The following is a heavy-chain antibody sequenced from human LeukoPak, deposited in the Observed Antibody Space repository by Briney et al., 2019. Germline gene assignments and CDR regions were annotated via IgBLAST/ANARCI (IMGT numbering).Heavy chain of an antibody. D-gene: IGHD3-9*01. CDR1: GFTFSSYA. V-gene: IGHV3-30*04. CDR2: ISYDGSNK. Sequence: GGSLGLSCAASGFTFSSYAMHWVRQAPGKGLEWVAVISYDGSNKYYADSVKGRFTISRDNSKNTLYLQMNSLRAEDTAVYYCARDRLDDILTGYFPFTFDYWGQGTLVTVSS. CDR3: ARDRLDDILTGYFPFTFDY. J-gene: IGHJ4*02.